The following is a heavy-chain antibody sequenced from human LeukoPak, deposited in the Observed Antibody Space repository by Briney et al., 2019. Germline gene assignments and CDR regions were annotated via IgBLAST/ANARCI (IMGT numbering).Heavy chain of an antibody. CDR2: IYSGGST. CDR1: GFTFSSYG. V-gene: IGHV3-66*01. CDR3: ARGNPYYYYMDV. Sequence: PGGSLRLSCAASGFTFSSYGMSWVRQAPGKGLEWVSVIYSGGSTYYADSVKGRFTISRDNSKNTLYLQMNSLRAEDTAVYYCARGNPYYYYMDVWGKGTTVTISS. J-gene: IGHJ6*03.